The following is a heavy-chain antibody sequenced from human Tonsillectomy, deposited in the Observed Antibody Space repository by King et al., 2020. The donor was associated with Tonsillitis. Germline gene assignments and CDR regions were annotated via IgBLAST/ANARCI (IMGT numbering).Heavy chain of an antibody. CDR3: ARADYLF. D-gene: IGHD3-10*01. CDR1: GGSFTNYY. V-gene: IGHV4-34*01. Sequence: QLQQWGAGLLKPSETLSLTCAVSGGSFTNYYWNWIRQPPGKGLGWIGEIKHSESTSYNPSLKGRGTISLDTSKNQFSLKLTSVTAADTAVYYCARADYLFWGQGTLVTVSS. CDR2: IKHSEST. J-gene: IGHJ4*02.